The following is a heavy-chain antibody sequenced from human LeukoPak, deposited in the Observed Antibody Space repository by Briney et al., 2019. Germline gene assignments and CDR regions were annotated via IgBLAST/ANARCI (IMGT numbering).Heavy chain of an antibody. CDR1: GESFSGYS. Sequence: SETLSRTCTVYGESFSGYSCTWIRQPPGKGLEWIAEVNHSGSTNYNPSLKSRVTISLDTSKNQFLLKLSSVTAADTAVYYCASGVYYGPGSYNWGQGTLVTVSS. J-gene: IGHJ4*02. CDR3: ASGVYYGPGSYN. V-gene: IGHV4-34*01. CDR2: VNHSGST. D-gene: IGHD3-10*01.